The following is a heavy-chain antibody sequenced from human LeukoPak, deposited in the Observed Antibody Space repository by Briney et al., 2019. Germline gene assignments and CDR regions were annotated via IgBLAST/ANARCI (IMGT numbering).Heavy chain of an antibody. Sequence: RSSETLSLTCTVSGGSISSYYWSWIRQPPGKGLEWIGYIYYSGSTNYNPSLKSRVTISVDTSKNQFSLKLSSVTAADTAVYYCARLSGDGYNMDYWGQGTLVTVSS. CDR3: ARLSGDGYNMDY. CDR2: IYYSGST. CDR1: GGSISSYY. J-gene: IGHJ4*02. D-gene: IGHD5-24*01. V-gene: IGHV4-59*01.